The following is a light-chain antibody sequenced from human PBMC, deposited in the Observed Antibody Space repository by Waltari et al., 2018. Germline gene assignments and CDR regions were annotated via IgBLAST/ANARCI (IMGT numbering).Light chain of an antibody. J-gene: IGLJ1*01. Sequence: QSVLTQPPSATGSPGQSVTISCTGTNSAVGAYNSVSGYQQHPGKVPKLLIYEVTKRPSGVPDRFSGSKSGNTASLTVSGLQADDEADYYCSSYAHNNHFVFGTGTKVTVL. CDR2: EVT. V-gene: IGLV2-8*01. CDR1: NSAVGAYNS. CDR3: SSYAHNNHFV.